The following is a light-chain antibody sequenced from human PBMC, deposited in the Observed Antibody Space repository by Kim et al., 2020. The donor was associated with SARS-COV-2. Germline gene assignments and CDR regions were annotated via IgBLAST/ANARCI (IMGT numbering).Light chain of an antibody. CDR3: NCRGSNDNVV. J-gene: IGLJ2*01. Sequence: VSLRKAIRITGQGASLRSYYATWYQQKPGEATTVVIYSKNHRPSGIPDRFSGSTSRNTASLTITGTPAGDEAYYYCNCRGSNDNVVFGGGTQLTVL. V-gene: IGLV3-19*01. CDR1: SLRSYY. CDR2: SKN.